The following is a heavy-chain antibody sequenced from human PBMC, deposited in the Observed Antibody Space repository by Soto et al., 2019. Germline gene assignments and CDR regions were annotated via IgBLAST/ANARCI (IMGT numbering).Heavy chain of an antibody. J-gene: IGHJ1*01. CDR3: ANSDGYYDSGVYYYAEYFQD. Sequence: EVQLLQSGGGLVQPGGSLRLSCEASGFSFSSYAMSWVRQAPGKGLEWVSAISGSGATTFYADSMKGRFTISRDNSRDTLYLQMNSLRAEDTAVYFCANSDGYYDSGVYYYAEYFQDWGQGTLVTVSS. CDR2: ISGSGATT. D-gene: IGHD3-22*01. CDR1: GFSFSSYA. V-gene: IGHV3-23*01.